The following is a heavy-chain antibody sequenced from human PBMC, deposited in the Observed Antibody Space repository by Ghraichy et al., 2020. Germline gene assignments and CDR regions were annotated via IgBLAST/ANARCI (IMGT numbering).Heavy chain of an antibody. CDR3: TRPAGTGDY. D-gene: IGHD6-13*01. CDR1: GFTFSGSA. Sequence: GSLNISCAASGFTFSGSAMHWVRQASGKGLEWVGRIRSKANSYATAYAASVKGRFTISRDDSKNTAYLQMNSLKTEDTAVYYCTRPAGTGDYWGQGTLVTVSS. CDR2: IRSKANSYAT. V-gene: IGHV3-73*01. J-gene: IGHJ4*02.